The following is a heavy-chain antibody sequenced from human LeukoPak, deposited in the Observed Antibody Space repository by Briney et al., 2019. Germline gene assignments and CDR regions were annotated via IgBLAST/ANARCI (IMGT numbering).Heavy chain of an antibody. CDR1: GFTFSSYA. Sequence: GGSLRLSCAASGFTFSSYAMSWVRQAPGKGLEGVSSISGRCGSTYYADSVKGGFTISRDNSNNTLYLQMNSLRAEDTAVYYCAKFGTIFGVVINGLYFDYWGQGTLVTVSS. CDR2: ISGRCGST. V-gene: IGHV3-23*01. D-gene: IGHD3-3*01. CDR3: AKFGTIFGVVINGLYFDY. J-gene: IGHJ4*02.